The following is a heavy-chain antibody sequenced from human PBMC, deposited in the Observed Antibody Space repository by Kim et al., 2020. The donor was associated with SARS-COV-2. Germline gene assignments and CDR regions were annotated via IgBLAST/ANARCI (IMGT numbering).Heavy chain of an antibody. J-gene: IGHJ4*02. Sequence: TYYNPSLKSRVTISVDTSKNQFSLKLSSVTAADTAVYYCARDGQQLIFDYWGQGTLVTVSS. CDR3: ARDGQQLIFDY. D-gene: IGHD6-13*01. CDR2: T. V-gene: IGHV4-39*07.